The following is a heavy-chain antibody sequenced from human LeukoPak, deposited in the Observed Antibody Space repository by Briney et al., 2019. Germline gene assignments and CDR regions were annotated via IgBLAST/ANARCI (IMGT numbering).Heavy chain of an antibody. CDR2: ITNRGDGT. CDR1: GFTFSNFD. Sequence: PGGSLRLSCTASGFTFSNFDMGWVRQAPGKGLEWVSAITNRGDGTYFADSVRGRVTTSRDNSKDTLYLQLNSLRADDTAVYYCAKDARRTSGWYYFDSWGQGTLVTVSS. V-gene: IGHV3-23*01. D-gene: IGHD6-19*01. CDR3: AKDARRTSGWYYFDS. J-gene: IGHJ4*02.